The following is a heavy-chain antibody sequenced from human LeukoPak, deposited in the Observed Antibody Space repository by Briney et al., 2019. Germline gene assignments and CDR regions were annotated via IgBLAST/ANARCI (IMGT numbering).Heavy chain of an antibody. CDR3: ARGGIITSYAFEI. Sequence: GGSLRLSCAASGFTFSSYWMSWVRQAPGKRLEWVANIKQDGSEKYYVDSVKGRFTISRDNAKNSLYLQMNSLRAEDTAVYYCARGGIITSYAFEIWGQGAMVTVSS. V-gene: IGHV3-7*04. D-gene: IGHD6-6*01. J-gene: IGHJ3*02. CDR2: IKQDGSEK. CDR1: GFTFSSYW.